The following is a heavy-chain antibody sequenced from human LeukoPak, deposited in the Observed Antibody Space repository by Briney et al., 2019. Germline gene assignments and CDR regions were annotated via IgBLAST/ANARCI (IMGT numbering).Heavy chain of an antibody. D-gene: IGHD6-13*01. Sequence: GGSLRLSCAASGFTFSSYSMNWVRQAPGKGLEWVSSISSSSSYIYYADSVKGRFTISRDNAKNSLYLQMNSLRAEDTAVYYCARDSIAAAGTFDYWGQGTLVTVSS. CDR3: ARDSIAAAGTFDY. J-gene: IGHJ4*02. V-gene: IGHV3-21*01. CDR1: GFTFSSYS. CDR2: ISSSSSYI.